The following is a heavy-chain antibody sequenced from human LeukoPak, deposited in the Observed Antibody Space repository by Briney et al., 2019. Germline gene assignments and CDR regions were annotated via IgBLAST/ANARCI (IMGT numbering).Heavy chain of an antibody. D-gene: IGHD6-13*01. Sequence: GGSLRLSCAASGFTFSSYSMNWVRQAPGKGLEWVSSISSSSSYIYYADSVKGRFTISRDNAKNSLYLQMNSLRAEDTAVYYCARDSIAAAGTFDYWGQGTLVTVSS. CDR3: ARDSIAAAGTFDY. J-gene: IGHJ4*02. V-gene: IGHV3-21*01. CDR1: GFTFSSYS. CDR2: ISSSSSYI.